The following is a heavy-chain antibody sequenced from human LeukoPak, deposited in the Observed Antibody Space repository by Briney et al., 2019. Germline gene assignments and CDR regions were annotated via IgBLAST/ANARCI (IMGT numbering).Heavy chain of an antibody. J-gene: IGHJ4*02. CDR1: GYSFTSFR. V-gene: IGHV5-51*01. Sequence: GESLKISCKGSGYSFTSFRIGWVPQMPGKGLEWMGIIYPGDSDPRYSPSFQGQLTISADKSISTAYLQWSSLKASDTAMYYCARLYHYTATPGYWGQGTLVTVSS. CDR2: IYPGDSDP. CDR3: ARLYHYTATPGY. D-gene: IGHD2-15*01.